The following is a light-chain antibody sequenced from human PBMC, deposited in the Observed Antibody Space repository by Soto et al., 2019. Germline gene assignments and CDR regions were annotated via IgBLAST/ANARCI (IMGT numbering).Light chain of an antibody. CDR1: SSNFGAGYD. CDR3: QSYDSSLSGVV. V-gene: IGLV1-40*01. Sequence: QSVLTQPPSVSGAPGQRVTISCTGTSSNFGAGYDVHWYQQLPGTAPKLLIYSNYNRPSGVPDRFSGSKSGTSASLAITGLQAEDEADYYCQSYDSSLSGVVFGGGTKLIVL. CDR2: SNY. J-gene: IGLJ2*01.